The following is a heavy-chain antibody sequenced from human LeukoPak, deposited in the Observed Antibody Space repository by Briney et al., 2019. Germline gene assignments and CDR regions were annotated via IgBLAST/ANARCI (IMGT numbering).Heavy chain of an antibody. V-gene: IGHV3-64*02. CDR2: INTDGRIT. Sequence: GGSLRLSRVASGFSFRNYAIHWVRQAPGKGLEYVSVINTDGRITYYADSVKGRFTISRDNSKNTVYLQMGSLRGEDMAVYYCTRDGGSFCDFDYWGQGALVTVSS. CDR3: TRDGGSFCDFDY. CDR1: GFSFRNYA. D-gene: IGHD1-26*01. J-gene: IGHJ4*02.